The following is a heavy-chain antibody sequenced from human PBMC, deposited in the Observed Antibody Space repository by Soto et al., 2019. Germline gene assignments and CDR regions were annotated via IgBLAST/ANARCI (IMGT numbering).Heavy chain of an antibody. V-gene: IGHV1-69*02. J-gene: IGHJ4*02. Sequence: GASVKVSCKASGGTFSSYTISWVRQAPGQGLEWMGRIIPILGIANYAQKFQGRVTITADKSTSTAYMELSSLRSEDTAVYYCARAPRSYGYTIDCWGKGTLVTVS. CDR3: ARAPRSYGYTIDC. D-gene: IGHD5-18*01. CDR2: IIPILGIA. CDR1: GGTFSSYT.